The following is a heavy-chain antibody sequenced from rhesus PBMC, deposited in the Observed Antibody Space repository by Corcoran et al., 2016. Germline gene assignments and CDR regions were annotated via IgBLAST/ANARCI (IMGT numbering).Heavy chain of an antibody. CDR3: TRSAGRDWYFDL. V-gene: IGHV1S2*01. D-gene: IGHD1-44*01. J-gene: IGHJ2*01. CDR1: GYTFTDYY. CDR2: INPYSGNT. Sequence: QVQLVQSGAEVEKPGSSVKVSCKASGYTFTDYYIHWVRQAPRQGLEWMGWINPYSGNTKYAQKFQGRVTVPRDTATSTAYMELSSLRSEDTAVYYCTRSAGRDWYFDLWGPGTPITISS.